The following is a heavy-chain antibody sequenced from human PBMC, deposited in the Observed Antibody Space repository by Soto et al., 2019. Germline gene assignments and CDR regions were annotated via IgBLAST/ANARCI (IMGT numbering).Heavy chain of an antibody. V-gene: IGHV1-18*01. CDR3: AREFTIFEVRGMAV. Sequence: ASVKVSCKASGYTFTSYGISWVRQAPGQGLEWMGWISAYNGNTNYAQKLQGRVTMTTDTSTSTAYMELRSLRSDDTAVYYCAREFTIFEVRGMAVWGQGTTVTVSS. D-gene: IGHD3-3*01. J-gene: IGHJ6*02. CDR1: GYTFTSYG. CDR2: ISAYNGNT.